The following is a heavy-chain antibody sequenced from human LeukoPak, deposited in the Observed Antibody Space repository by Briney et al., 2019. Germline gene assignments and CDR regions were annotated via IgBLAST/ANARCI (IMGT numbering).Heavy chain of an antibody. CDR3: AKEGDTAMVTDFDY. Sequence: GGSLRLSCAASGFTFSSYGMHWVRQAPGKGLEWVAFIRYDGSNKYYADSVKGRFTISRDNSKNTLYLQMNSLRAEDTAVYYCAKEGDTAMVTDFDYWGQGTLVTVSS. D-gene: IGHD5-18*01. J-gene: IGHJ4*02. CDR1: GFTFSSYG. V-gene: IGHV3-30*02. CDR2: IRYDGSNK.